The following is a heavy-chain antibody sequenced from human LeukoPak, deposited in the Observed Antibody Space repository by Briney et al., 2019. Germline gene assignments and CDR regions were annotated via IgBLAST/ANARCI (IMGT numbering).Heavy chain of an antibody. CDR1: GGSFSGYY. V-gene: IGHV4-34*01. Sequence: SETLSLTCAVYGGSFSGYYWSWIRQPPGKGLEWIGEINHSGSTNYNPSLKSRVTISVDTSKNQFSLRLSSVTAADTAVYYCARGFASPGDGSGSYHLDYWGQGTLVTVSS. CDR2: INHSGST. D-gene: IGHD3-10*01. CDR3: ARGFASPGDGSGSYHLDY. J-gene: IGHJ4*02.